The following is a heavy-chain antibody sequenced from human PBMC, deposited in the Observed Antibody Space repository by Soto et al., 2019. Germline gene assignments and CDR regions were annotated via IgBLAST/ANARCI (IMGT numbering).Heavy chain of an antibody. D-gene: IGHD3-3*01. J-gene: IGHJ5*02. CDR1: GGTLSSYA. CDR3: ARSDLITIFGVVTMGHDWFDP. V-gene: IGHV1-69*13. Sequence: ASVKVSCKASGGTLSSYAISWVRQAPGQGLEWMGGIIPIFGTANYAQKFQGRVTITADESTSTAYMELSSLRSEDTAVYYCARSDLITIFGVVTMGHDWFDPWGQGTLVTVSS. CDR2: IIPIFGTA.